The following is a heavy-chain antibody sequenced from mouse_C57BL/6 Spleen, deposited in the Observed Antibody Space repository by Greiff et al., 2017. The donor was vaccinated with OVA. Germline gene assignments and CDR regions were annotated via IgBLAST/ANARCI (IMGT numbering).Heavy chain of an antibody. V-gene: IGHV10-3*01. J-gene: IGHJ3*01. CDR2: IRSKSSNYAT. D-gene: IGHD2-2*01. CDR1: GFTFNTYA. CDR3: VRDKGYDEGFAY. Sequence: EVQGVESGGGLVQPKGSLKLSCAASGFTFNTYAMHWVRQAPGKGLEWVARIRSKSSNYATYYADSVKDRFTISRDDSQSMLYLQMNNLKTEDTAMYYCVRDKGYDEGFAYWGQGTLVTVSA.